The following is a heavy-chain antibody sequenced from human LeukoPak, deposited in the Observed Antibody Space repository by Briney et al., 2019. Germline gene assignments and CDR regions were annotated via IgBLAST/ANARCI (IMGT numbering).Heavy chain of an antibody. CDR2: IYYSGTT. D-gene: IGHD3-22*01. V-gene: IGHV4-39*01. Sequence: KASETLSLTCTVSGGTISSSDNYWGWIRQHPGKGLEWIGSIYYSGTTSYNPSLKSRVTISVDTSKNQFSLKLNSVTAADTAVYFCASSGYYFYFDYWGQGTLVTVSS. CDR3: ASSGYYFYFDY. CDR1: GGTISSSDNY. J-gene: IGHJ4*02.